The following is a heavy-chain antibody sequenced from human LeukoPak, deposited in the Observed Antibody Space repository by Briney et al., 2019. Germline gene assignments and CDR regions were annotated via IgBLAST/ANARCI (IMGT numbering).Heavy chain of an antibody. J-gene: IGHJ6*02. Sequence: GGSLRLSCAASGFTFSSYAMSWVRQAPGKGLEWVSAISGSGGSTYYADSVKGRFTISRDNSKNTLYLQMNSLRAEDTAVYYCAREGEYGDYYYYGMDVWGQGTTVTVSS. V-gene: IGHV3-23*01. CDR1: GFTFSSYA. D-gene: IGHD4-17*01. CDR2: ISGSGGST. CDR3: AREGEYGDYYYYGMDV.